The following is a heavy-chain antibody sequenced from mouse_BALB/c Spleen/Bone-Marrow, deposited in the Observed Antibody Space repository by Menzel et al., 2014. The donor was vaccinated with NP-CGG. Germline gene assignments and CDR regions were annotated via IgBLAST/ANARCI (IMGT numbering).Heavy chain of an antibody. CDR2: IDPANGNT. CDR3: ARWLLPYGLDY. Sequence: EVQLQQSGAELVKPGASVKLSCTASGFNIKDTYMHWVKQRPEQGLEWIGRIDPANGNTKYDPKFQGKATITADTSSNTANLQLSSLTSEDTAVYYCARWLLPYGLDYWGQGTSVTVSS. CDR1: GFNIKDTY. V-gene: IGHV14-3*02. J-gene: IGHJ4*01. D-gene: IGHD2-3*01.